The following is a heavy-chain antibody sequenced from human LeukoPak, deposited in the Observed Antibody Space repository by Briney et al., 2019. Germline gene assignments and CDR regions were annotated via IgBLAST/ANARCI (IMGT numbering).Heavy chain of an antibody. D-gene: IGHD3-22*01. CDR1: GFTVSSNY. J-gene: IGHJ4*02. CDR3: AREWDDSSGCYNY. V-gene: IGHV3-53*01. CDR2: IYSGGST. Sequence: GGSLRLSCAASGFTVSSNYMSWARQAPGKGLEWVSVIYSGGSTYYADSVKGRFTISRDNSKNTLYLQMNSLRAEDTAVYYCAREWDDSSGCYNYWGQGTLATVSS.